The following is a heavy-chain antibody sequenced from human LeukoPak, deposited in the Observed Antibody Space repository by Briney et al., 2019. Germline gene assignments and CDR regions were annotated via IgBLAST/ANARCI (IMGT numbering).Heavy chain of an antibody. J-gene: IGHJ6*03. CDR3: ARVGTYYFYYMDV. CDR2: INPNTGVT. V-gene: IGHV1-2*02. D-gene: IGHD1-26*01. Sequence: ASVKVSCKASGYTFTGYYMHWVRQAPGQGLEWMGWINPNTGVTNYAQNFQGRVTMTGDTSISTAYMELSRLQSDDTAVYYCARVGTYYFYYMDVWGRGTTVTVSS. CDR1: GYTFTGYY.